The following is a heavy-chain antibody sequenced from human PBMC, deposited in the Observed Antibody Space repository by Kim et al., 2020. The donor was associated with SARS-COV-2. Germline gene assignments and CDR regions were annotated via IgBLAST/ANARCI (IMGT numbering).Heavy chain of an antibody. CDR3: TTDPCAFGNYYGSGGYYTNYYATDV. CDR2: MKSQSDGGTT. D-gene: IGHD3-10*01. V-gene: IGHV3-15*01. CDR1: GFTFSNAW. J-gene: IGHJ6*02. Sequence: GGSLRLSCAASGFTFSNAWVSWVRQAPGKGLEWVGRMKSQSDGGTTDYAAPVKGRFTISRDDSKNTLYLQMNSLKTEDTAVYYCTTDPCAFGNYYGSGGYYTNYYATDVWGQGTTVTVPS.